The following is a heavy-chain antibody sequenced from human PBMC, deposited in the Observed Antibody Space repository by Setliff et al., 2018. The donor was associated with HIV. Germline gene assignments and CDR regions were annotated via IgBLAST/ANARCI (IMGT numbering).Heavy chain of an antibody. CDR3: ARGNWGMLGY. Sequence: PSETLSLTCTVSGDSVNDRSYFWGWIRQHPGKGLEWIGYIYYSGSTYYNPSLKSRVTISVDTSKNQFSLELRSVTAADTAVYFCARGNWGMLGYWGQGTLVTVSS. V-gene: IGHV4-31*03. CDR2: IYYSGST. D-gene: IGHD7-27*01. CDR1: GDSVNDRSYF. J-gene: IGHJ4*02.